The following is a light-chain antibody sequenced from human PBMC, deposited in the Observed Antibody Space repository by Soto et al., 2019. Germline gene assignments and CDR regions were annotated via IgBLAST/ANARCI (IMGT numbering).Light chain of an antibody. CDR3: CSYAGSSTSWV. J-gene: IGLJ3*02. CDR1: SSAVGSQNF. CDR2: EGS. Sequence: QSALTQPASVSGSPGQSITISCTRTSSAVGSQNFVSWYQQHPGKAPRLVIYEGSKRPSGVSYRFSASKSGNTASLTISGLQAEDEADYYCCSYAGSSTSWVFGGGTKLTVL. V-gene: IGLV2-23*01.